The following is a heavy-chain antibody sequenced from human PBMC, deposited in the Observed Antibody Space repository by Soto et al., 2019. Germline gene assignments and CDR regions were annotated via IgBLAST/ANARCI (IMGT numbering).Heavy chain of an antibody. CDR2: IYYSGST. Sequence: NPSETLSLTCTVSGGSVSSGSYYWSWIRQPPEKGLEWIGYIYYSGSTNYNPSLKSLVTISVDTSKNQFSLKLSSVTAADTAIYYCVRDVSSSWYRWFDPWGQGTLVTV. CDR1: GGSVSSGSYY. CDR3: VRDVSSSWYRWFDP. V-gene: IGHV4-61*01. J-gene: IGHJ5*02. D-gene: IGHD6-13*01.